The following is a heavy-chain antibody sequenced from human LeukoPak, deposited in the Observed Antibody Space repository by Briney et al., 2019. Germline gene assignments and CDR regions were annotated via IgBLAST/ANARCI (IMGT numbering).Heavy chain of an antibody. Sequence: ASVKVSCKASGYTFTSYDISWVRQATGQGLEWMGWMNPNSGNTGYAQKFQGRVTMTRNTSISTAYMELSSLRSEDTAVYYCARVSDGDYAIDYWGQGTLVTVSS. V-gene: IGHV1-8*01. D-gene: IGHD4-17*01. CDR3: ARVSDGDYAIDY. CDR1: GYTFTSYD. CDR2: MNPNSGNT. J-gene: IGHJ4*02.